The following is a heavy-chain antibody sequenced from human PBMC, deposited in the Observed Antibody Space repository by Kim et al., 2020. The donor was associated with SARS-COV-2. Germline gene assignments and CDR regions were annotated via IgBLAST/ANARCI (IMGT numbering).Heavy chain of an antibody. Sequence: IYYADSVKGRITISRDNAKHSLYLQMNSLRAEDTAVYYCARMGELGYFDYWGQGTLVTVSS. CDR2: I. CDR3: ARMGELGYFDY. D-gene: IGHD1-26*01. V-gene: IGHV3-11*01. J-gene: IGHJ4*02.